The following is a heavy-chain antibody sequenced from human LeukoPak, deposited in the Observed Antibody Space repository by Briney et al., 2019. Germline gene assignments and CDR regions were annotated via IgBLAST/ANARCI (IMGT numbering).Heavy chain of an antibody. Sequence: SETLSLTYAVYGGSFSGYYWSWIRQPPGKGLEWIGENNHSESTNYNPSLKSRVTISVDTSKNQFSLKLSSVTAADTAVYYCARGVYYDSSGYYYFDYWGQGTLVTVSS. CDR3: ARGVYYDSSGYYYFDY. CDR1: GGSFSGYY. CDR2: NNHSEST. J-gene: IGHJ4*02. V-gene: IGHV4-34*01. D-gene: IGHD3-22*01.